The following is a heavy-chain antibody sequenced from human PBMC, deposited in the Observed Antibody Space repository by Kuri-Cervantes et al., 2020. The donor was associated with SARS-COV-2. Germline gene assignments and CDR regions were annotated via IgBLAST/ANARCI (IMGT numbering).Heavy chain of an antibody. CDR3: AKAGGGTAARPVPYYYYYGMDV. CDR2: ISYDGSNK. Sequence: GGSLRLSCAASGFTFRSYAMHWVRQAPGKGLEWVAVISYDGSNKYYADSVKGRFTISRDNSKNTLYLQMNSLRAEDTAVYYCAKAGGGTAARPVPYYYYYGMDVWGQGTTVTVSS. D-gene: IGHD6-6*01. J-gene: IGHJ6*02. V-gene: IGHV3-30*04. CDR1: GFTFRSYA.